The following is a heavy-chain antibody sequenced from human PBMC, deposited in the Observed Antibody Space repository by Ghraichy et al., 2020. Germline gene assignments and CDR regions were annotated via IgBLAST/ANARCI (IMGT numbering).Heavy chain of an antibody. V-gene: IGHV1-69*13. CDR3: ARVTAPLYCSSTSCSYFDY. CDR1: GGTFSSYA. D-gene: IGHD2-2*01. CDR2: IIPIFGTA. Sequence: SVKVSCKASGGTFSSYAISWVRQAPGQGLEWMGGIIPIFGTANYAQKFQGRVTITADESTSTAYMELSSLRSEDTAVYYCARVTAPLYCSSTSCSYFDYWGQGTLVTVSS. J-gene: IGHJ4*02.